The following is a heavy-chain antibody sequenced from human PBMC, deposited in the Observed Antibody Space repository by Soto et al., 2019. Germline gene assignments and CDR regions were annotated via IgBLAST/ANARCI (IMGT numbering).Heavy chain of an antibody. CDR1: GFTFGNYG. D-gene: IGHD2-21*02. CDR3: AKGFIVVVTVLRPDDAFDV. J-gene: IGHJ3*01. V-gene: IGHV3-23*01. Sequence: EVQLLESGGGLVQPGGSLRLSCAASGFTFGNYGMNWVRQAPGKGLEWVSGISGGGGSKYYADSVKGRFTISRDPSKNTVFLEMNSLRAEDTAVYYCAKGFIVVVTVLRPDDAFDVWGQGTLVTVSS. CDR2: ISGGGGSK.